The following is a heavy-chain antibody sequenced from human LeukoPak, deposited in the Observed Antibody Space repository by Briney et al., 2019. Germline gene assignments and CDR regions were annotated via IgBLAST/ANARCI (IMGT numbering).Heavy chain of an antibody. CDR2: IYYSGST. Sequence: SETLSLTCTVSGGSISSSSYYWGWIRQPPGKGLEWIGSIYYSGSTYYNPSLKSRVTISVDTSKNQFSLKLSSVTAADTAVYYCARQDIVVVPAAICYWGQGTLVTVSS. CDR3: ARQDIVVVPAAICY. V-gene: IGHV4-39*01. CDR1: GGSISSSSYY. J-gene: IGHJ4*02. D-gene: IGHD2-2*01.